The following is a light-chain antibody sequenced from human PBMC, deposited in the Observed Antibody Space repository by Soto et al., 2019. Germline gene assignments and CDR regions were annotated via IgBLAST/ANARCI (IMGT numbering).Light chain of an antibody. CDR3: QQGYSTPWT. CDR1: ESISSW. Sequence: DIPMTQSPPTLSASVGDRVAITCQASESISSWLAWYQQRPGKAPKLLIYDASSLKSGVPSRFSGSGSGTELTLTISNLQPDDFATYYCQQGYSTPWTFGQGTKVDI. J-gene: IGKJ1*01. V-gene: IGKV1-5*01. CDR2: DAS.